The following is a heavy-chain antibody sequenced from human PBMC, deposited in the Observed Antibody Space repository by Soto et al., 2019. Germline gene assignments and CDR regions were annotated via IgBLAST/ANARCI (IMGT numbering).Heavy chain of an antibody. V-gene: IGHV1-69*13. J-gene: IGHJ4*02. D-gene: IGHD4-17*01. CDR1: GGTFSSYA. CDR3: ATASHTVTTIDY. CDR2: IIPIFGTA. Sequence: ASVKVFCKASGGTFSSYAISWVRQAPGQGLEWMGGIIPIFGTANYAQKFQGRVTITADESTSTAYMELSSLRSEDTAVYYCATASHTVTTIDYWGQGTLVTVSS.